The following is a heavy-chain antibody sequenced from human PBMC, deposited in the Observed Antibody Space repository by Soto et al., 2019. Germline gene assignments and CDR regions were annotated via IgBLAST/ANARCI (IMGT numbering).Heavy chain of an antibody. J-gene: IGHJ4*02. CDR2: ISGSGGST. Sequence: EVQLLESGGGLVQPGGSLRLSCAASGFTFSNYAMNWVRQAPGKGLEWVSVISGSGGSTYYADSVKGRFTISRDNSKNTLYLQMNSLRAEDTAVYYLASRSSGWYFDYWGQGTLVTVSS. D-gene: IGHD6-19*01. CDR1: GFTFSNYA. V-gene: IGHV3-23*01. CDR3: ASRSSGWYFDY.